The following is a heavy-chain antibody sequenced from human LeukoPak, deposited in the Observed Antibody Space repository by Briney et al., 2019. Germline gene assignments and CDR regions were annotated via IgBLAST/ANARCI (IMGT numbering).Heavy chain of an antibody. V-gene: IGHV1-69*04. CDR2: IIPILGIA. CDR1: GGTFSSYA. J-gene: IGHJ4*02. Sequence: GASVKVSCKASGGTFSSYAISWVRQAPGQGLEWMGRIIPILGIANYAQKFQGRVTITADKSTSTAYMELSSLRSEDTAVYYCARGGTAMAAPGYWGQGTLVTVSS. D-gene: IGHD5-18*01. CDR3: ARGGTAMAAPGY.